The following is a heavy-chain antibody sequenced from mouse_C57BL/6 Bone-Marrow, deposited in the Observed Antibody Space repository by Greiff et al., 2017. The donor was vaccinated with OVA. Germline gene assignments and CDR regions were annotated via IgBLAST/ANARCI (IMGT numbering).Heavy chain of an antibody. D-gene: IGHD2-4*01. CDR3: TTGDYDV. CDR1: GFNIKDDY. Sequence: EVKLMESGAELVRPGASVKLSCTASGFNIKDDYMHWVKQRPEQGLEWIGWIDPENGDTEYASKFQGKATITADTSSNTAYLQLSSLTSEDTAVYYCTTGDYDVRGQGTTLTVSS. V-gene: IGHV14-4*01. J-gene: IGHJ2*01. CDR2: IDPENGDT.